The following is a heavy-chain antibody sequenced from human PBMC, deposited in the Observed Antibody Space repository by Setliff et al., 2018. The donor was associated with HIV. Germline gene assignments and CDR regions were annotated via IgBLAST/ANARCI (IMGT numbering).Heavy chain of an antibody. D-gene: IGHD3-3*01. J-gene: IGHJ4*02. CDR2: IYFNGIT. V-gene: IGHV4-39*01. Sequence: SETLSLTCSVSGDSVSSRSYYWGWIRQSPGKGLEWIGSIYFNGITHDNPSLKSRVTTSVDTSKNQFSLNLHSVTAGDTGFYYCVTVVQDDLGVALFDYWGQGALVTVS. CDR3: VTVVQDDLGVALFDY. CDR1: GDSVSSRSYY.